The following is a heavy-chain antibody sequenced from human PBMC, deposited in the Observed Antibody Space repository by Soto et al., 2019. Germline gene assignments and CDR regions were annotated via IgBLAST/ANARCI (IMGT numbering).Heavy chain of an antibody. Sequence: QVQLVESGGGVVQPGRSLRLSCAASGFTFSSYGMRWVRQAPGKGLEWVAVIWYDGSNKYYAESVKGRFTNSRDNSKKTLYLQRNSRRDEDTAVYCWARERVDYDFWSGSEYFDDWGQGTLVTVSS. CDR3: ARERVDYDFWSGSEYFDD. D-gene: IGHD3-3*01. V-gene: IGHV3-33*01. CDR1: GFTFSSYG. CDR2: IWYDGSNK. J-gene: IGHJ4*02.